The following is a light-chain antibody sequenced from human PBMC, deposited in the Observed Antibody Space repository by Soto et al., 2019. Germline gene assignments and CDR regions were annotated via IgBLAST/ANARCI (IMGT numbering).Light chain of an antibody. V-gene: IGLV1-44*01. Sequence: QSVLTQPPSLSGTPGQRVTISCSGSNSNIGRYSLNWYQHFPGTAPKILIYSDDVRPSGVPDRFFGSKSGTSASLAISGLQSEDEAEYYCAAWDDNLNGPLFGGGTKVTVL. CDR1: NSNIGRYS. J-gene: IGLJ3*02. CDR3: AAWDDNLNGPL. CDR2: SDD.